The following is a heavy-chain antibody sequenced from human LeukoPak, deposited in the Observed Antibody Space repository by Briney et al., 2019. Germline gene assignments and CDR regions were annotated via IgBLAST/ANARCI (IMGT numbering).Heavy chain of an antibody. J-gene: IGHJ3*02. CDR1: GGSISSYY. CDR2: IYYSGST. D-gene: IGHD6-13*01. V-gene: IGHV4-59*08. Sequence: SETLSLTCTVSGGSISSYYWSWTRQPPGKGLEWIGYIYYSGSTNYNPSLKSRVTISVDTSKNQFSLKLSSVTAADMAVYYCASRGAVGAAAGSKGAFDIWGQGTMVTVSS. CDR3: ASRGAVGAAAGSKGAFDI.